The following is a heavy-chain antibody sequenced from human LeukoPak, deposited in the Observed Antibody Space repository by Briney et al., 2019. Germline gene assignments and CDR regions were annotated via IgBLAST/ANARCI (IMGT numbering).Heavy chain of an antibody. D-gene: IGHD6-19*01. CDR2: ISWNSGSI. Sequence: PGRSLRLSCAASGFTFDDYAMHWVRQAPGKGLEWVSGISWNSGSIGYADSVKGRFTISRDNAKNSLYLQMNSLRAEDTALYYCAKDSQIRGAVAGTWLDYWGQGTLVTVSS. V-gene: IGHV3-9*01. CDR1: GFTFDDYA. J-gene: IGHJ4*02. CDR3: AKDSQIRGAVAGTWLDY.